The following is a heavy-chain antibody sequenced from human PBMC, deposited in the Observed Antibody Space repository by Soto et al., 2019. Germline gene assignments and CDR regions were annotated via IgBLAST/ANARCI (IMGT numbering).Heavy chain of an antibody. V-gene: IGHV3-66*01. CDR2: IFPDGST. CDR1: GFTVNTNY. CDR3: ARRALPHAFVDY. D-gene: IGHD2-15*01. J-gene: IGHJ4*02. Sequence: EVQLMESGGGLVQPGGSLRLSCTVSGFTVNTNYMNWVRQAPGKGLEWLSVIFPDGSTYYTDSVRDRFTISRDNSKNTVYLQMNSLRPEGTAVYFCARRALPHAFVDYWGQGTLVTVSS.